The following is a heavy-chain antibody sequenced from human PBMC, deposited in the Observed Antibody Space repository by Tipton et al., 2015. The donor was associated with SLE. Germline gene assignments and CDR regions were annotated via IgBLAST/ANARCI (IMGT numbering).Heavy chain of an antibody. D-gene: IGHD3-16*01. Sequence: TLSLTCTVSGGSISSSSYYWGWIRQPPGKGLEWIGRIYYSGSSYYNPSLKSRLTISVDTSENHFSLNLNSVTAADTAVYFCARQRGYYDGTPFPPWNFDLWGRGTQVTVSS. J-gene: IGHJ2*01. CDR1: GGSISSSSYY. CDR3: ARQRGYYDGTPFPPWNFDL. CDR2: IYYSGSS. V-gene: IGHV4-39*07.